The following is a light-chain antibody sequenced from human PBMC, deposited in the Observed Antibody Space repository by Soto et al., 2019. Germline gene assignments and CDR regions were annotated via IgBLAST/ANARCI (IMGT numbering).Light chain of an antibody. CDR3: CSYAGSSTYV. CDR2: EVS. J-gene: IGLJ1*01. Sequence: QSALTQPASVSGSPRQSITICCTGNSRDVGSYNLVSWYQQHPGKAPKLMTYEVSKRPSGVSNRFSGSKSGNTASLTISGLQAEDEADYYCCSYAGSSTYVFGTGTKVTVL. CDR1: SRDVGSYNL. V-gene: IGLV2-23*02.